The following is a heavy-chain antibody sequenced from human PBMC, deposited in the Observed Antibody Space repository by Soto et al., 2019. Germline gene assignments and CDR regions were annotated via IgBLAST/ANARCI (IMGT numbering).Heavy chain of an antibody. CDR1: GGSISSYY. D-gene: IGHD3-10*01. J-gene: IGHJ4*02. Sequence: ASETRSLTCTVSGGSISSYYWSWIRQPPGKGLEWIGYIYYSGSTNYNPSLKSRVTISVDTSKNQFSLKLNSMTAADTAVYYCARHNYGSGSTYFDYLGQGTLVTVSS. CDR3: ARHNYGSGSTYFDY. CDR2: IYYSGST. V-gene: IGHV4-59*08.